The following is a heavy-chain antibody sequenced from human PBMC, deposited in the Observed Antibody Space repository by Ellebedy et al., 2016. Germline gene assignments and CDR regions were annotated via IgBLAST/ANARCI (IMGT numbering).Heavy chain of an antibody. CDR2: IYFSGST. Sequence: SETLSLTCTVSGGSISRSTYYWGWTRQPPGKGLEWIGSIYFSGSTYYNPSLKSRVTISVDTSKKQFSLRLSSVTAADTAVYYCARHQPSYGSGSYYTNYYGMDVWGQGTTVTVSS. J-gene: IGHJ6*02. D-gene: IGHD3-10*01. CDR1: GGSISRSTYY. CDR3: ARHQPSYGSGSYYTNYYGMDV. V-gene: IGHV4-39*01.